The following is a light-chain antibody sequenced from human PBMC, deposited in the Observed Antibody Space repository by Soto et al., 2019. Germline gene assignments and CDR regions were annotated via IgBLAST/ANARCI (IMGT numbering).Light chain of an antibody. CDR1: QSVSTK. Sequence: EIVMTQSPATLSVSPGERATLSCRASQSVSTKLAWYQKRPGQAPRLLIYATSTRVTGIPAKFSGSGFGTEFTITISSLQYEDFAVYYSQQYNDWSSITFGQGTRLEIK. J-gene: IGKJ5*01. CDR3: QQYNDWSSIT. CDR2: ATS. V-gene: IGKV3-15*01.